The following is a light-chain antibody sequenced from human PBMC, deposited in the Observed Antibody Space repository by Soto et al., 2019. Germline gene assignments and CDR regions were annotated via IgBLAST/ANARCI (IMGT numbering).Light chain of an antibody. CDR3: SSYSSGSTLVV. V-gene: IGLV2-14*01. J-gene: IGLJ2*01. CDR1: RTDVGSHNF. Sequence: QSALTQPASVSGSPGQSITISCAGTRTDVGSHNFVSWFQQHPGKVPKLMIYEVTNRPSGVSDRFSGSKSGNTASLTISGLQPGDEADYYCSSYSSGSTLVVFGGGTQLTVL. CDR2: EVT.